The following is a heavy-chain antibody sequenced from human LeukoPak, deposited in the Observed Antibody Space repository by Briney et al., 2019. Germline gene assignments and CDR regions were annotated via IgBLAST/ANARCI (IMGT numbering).Heavy chain of an antibody. J-gene: IGHJ4*02. D-gene: IGHD3-9*01. V-gene: IGHV3-33*01. CDR2: IWYDGSNK. CDR1: GFTFSSYG. Sequence: PGGSLRLSCTASGFTFSSYGMHWVRQAPGKGLGWVAVIWYDGSNKYYTDSVKGRFTISRDNSKNTLYLQMNSLRAEDTAVYYCASDILTGYNETNYWGQGTQVTVSS. CDR3: ASDILTGYNETNY.